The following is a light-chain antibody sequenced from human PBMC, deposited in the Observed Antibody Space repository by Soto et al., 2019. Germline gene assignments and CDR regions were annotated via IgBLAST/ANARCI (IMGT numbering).Light chain of an antibody. CDR3: SSYVRGGTYV. CDR1: STDASDSDS. J-gene: IGLJ1*01. Sequence: QPASVSGSPGQSITISCTGTSTDASDSDSVSWYQQHPGKAPKLMIFEVSNRPSGVSSRFSGSKSGTTASLTISRLQTEDEADYYCSSYVRGGTYVFGTGTKVTVL. CDR2: EVS. V-gene: IGLV2-14*01.